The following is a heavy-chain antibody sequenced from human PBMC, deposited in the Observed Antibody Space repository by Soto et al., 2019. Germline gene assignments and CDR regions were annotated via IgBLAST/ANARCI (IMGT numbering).Heavy chain of an antibody. CDR2: ISGSGGST. CDR1: GFTFSSYA. Sequence: GGSLRLSCAASGFTFSSYAMSWVRQAPGKGLEWVSAISGSGGSTYHADSVKGRFTISRDNSKNTLYLQMNSLRAEDTAVYYCANTTSSTSCPRFDPWGQGTLVTVSS. J-gene: IGHJ5*02. CDR3: ANTTSSTSCPRFDP. V-gene: IGHV3-23*01. D-gene: IGHD2-2*01.